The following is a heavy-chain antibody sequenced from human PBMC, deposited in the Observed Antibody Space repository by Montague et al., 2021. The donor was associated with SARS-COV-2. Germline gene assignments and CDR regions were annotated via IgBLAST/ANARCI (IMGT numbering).Heavy chain of an antibody. CDR3: TRDYRSVVGDGLDI. V-gene: IGHV3-48*03. CDR1: GFTFSYYD. CDR2: ISTSAYTT. Sequence: SLRLSCAASGFTFSYYDMNWVRQAPGKGPDWISYISTSAYTTSYAGSLKGRFTISRDNGKNSLYLQMNSLRVEDTAIYYCTRDYRSVVGDGLDIWGQGTKVTVSS. J-gene: IGHJ3*02. D-gene: IGHD3-16*02.